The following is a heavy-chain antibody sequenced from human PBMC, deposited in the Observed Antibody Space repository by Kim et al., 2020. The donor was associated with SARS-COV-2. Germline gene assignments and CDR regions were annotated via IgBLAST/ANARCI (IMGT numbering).Heavy chain of an antibody. Sequence: YAQKLQDRVTITRDRSMSTAYMELSSLRSEDTAMYYCASQASGYFANFDYWGQGTLVTVSS. V-gene: IGHV1-45*02. D-gene: IGHD3-22*01. CDR3: ASQASGYFANFDY. J-gene: IGHJ4*02.